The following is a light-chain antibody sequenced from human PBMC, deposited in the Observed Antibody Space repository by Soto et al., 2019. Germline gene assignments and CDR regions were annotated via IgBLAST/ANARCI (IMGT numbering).Light chain of an antibody. CDR1: EQVANNY. V-gene: IGKV3-20*01. Sequence: EIVMTQSPATLSVSPGERAPLSCRASEQVANNYLARYQQKPGQAPRRLIYGASRRAAGIPERFRGSGSGTDFTLTITRLEPEDFAVYYCQQYGASRTCGQGTKVDIK. CDR3: QQYGASRT. CDR2: GAS. J-gene: IGKJ1*01.